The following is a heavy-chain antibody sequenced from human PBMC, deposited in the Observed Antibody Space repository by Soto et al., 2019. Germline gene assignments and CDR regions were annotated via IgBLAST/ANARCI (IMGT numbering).Heavy chain of an antibody. J-gene: IGHJ4*02. CDR1: GGTFSSYT. CDR3: ARGGEWLPNDY. Sequence: QVQLVQSGAEVKKPGSSVKVSCKASGGTFSSYTISWVRQAPGQGLEWMGRIIPILGIANYAQKFQGRVTITADKSTSTAYMELSSLRSEDTAVYYCARGGEWLPNDYWGQGTLVIVSS. V-gene: IGHV1-69*02. D-gene: IGHD3-3*01. CDR2: IIPILGIA.